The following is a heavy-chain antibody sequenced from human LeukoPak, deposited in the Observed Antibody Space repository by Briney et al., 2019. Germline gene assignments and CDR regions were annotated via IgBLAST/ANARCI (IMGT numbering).Heavy chain of an antibody. V-gene: IGHV4-39*01. CDR1: GGSISSSSYC. J-gene: IGHJ3*02. CDR3: ARHLSGWPGHAFDI. CDR2: IYYSGST. Sequence: PSETLSLTCTVSGGSISSSSYCWAWIRQPPGKGLEWIGSIYYSGSTYYSPSLKSQVTISVDTSKNQFSLKLSSVTAADTAVYYCARHLSGWPGHAFDIWGQGTMVTVSS. D-gene: IGHD3-16*02.